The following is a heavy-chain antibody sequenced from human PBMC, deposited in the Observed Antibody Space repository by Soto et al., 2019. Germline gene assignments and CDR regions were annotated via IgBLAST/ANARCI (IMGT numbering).Heavy chain of an antibody. D-gene: IGHD3-22*01. J-gene: IGHJ4*02. CDR1: GLTISNFG. CDR2: IYSGGST. V-gene: IGHV3-53*01. CDR3: ASGNYYDSSGFPY. Sequence: PGGSLRLSCSASGLTISNFGLHWVRQAPGKGLEWVSVIYSGGSTYYADSVKGRFTISRDNSKNTLYLQMNSLRAEDTAVYYCASGNYYDSSGFPYWGQGTLVTVSS.